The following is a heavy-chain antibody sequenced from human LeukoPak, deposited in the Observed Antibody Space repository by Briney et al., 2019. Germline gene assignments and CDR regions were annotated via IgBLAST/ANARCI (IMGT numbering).Heavy chain of an antibody. V-gene: IGHV4-59*01. CDR3: ARVGSGCFDY. J-gene: IGHJ4*02. CDR2: IYYSGSG. CDR1: GGSISTYY. Sequence: PSETLSHTCTISGGSISTYYWTWIRQPPGKGLEWIAYIYYSGSGNYNPSLKSRVTLSVDTSKNQFSLKLSSVTAAATAVYYCARVGSGCFDYWGQGTLVAVSS. D-gene: IGHD1-26*01.